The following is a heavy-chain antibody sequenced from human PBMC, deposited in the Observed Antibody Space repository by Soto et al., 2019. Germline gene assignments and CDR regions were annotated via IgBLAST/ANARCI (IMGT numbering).Heavy chain of an antibody. J-gene: IGHJ6*04. D-gene: IGHD5-12*01. CDR2: SIPIFGTA. Sequence: SVKVSCKASGGTFNNYPITWVRQAPGEGLEWMGGSIPIFGTANYAQKFQGRVTISVDESTSTAYMELSSLRSEETAVYYCARGRGYSGDDHYYYFDMDVWGKGTMVTVSS. CDR1: GGTFNNYP. V-gene: IGHV1-69*13. CDR3: ARGRGYSGDDHYYYFDMDV.